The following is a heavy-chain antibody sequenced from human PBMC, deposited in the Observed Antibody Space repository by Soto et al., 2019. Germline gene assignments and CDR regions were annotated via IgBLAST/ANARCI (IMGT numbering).Heavy chain of an antibody. V-gene: IGHV1-69*06. J-gene: IGHJ6*02. CDR1: GGTLSSYA. CDR2: IIPIFGTA. CDR3: ARASRTNIAVAGPYYGMDV. Sequence: ASVKVSCKASGGTLSSYAISWVRQAPGQGLEWMGGIIPIFGTANYAQKFQGRVTITADKSTSTAYMELSSLRSEDTAVYYCARASRTNIAVAGPYYGMDVWGQGTTVTVSS. D-gene: IGHD6-19*01.